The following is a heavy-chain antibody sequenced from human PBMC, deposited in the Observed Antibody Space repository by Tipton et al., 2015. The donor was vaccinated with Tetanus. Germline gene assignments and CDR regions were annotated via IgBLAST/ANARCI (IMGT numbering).Heavy chain of an antibody. Sequence: SGFTFSKYAMTWVRQAPGKGLEWVSGLSGNGDTTYYADSVKGRFTISRDNSKNTLYLHMNSLRAGDTAVYYCARSRLWNYFDSSGYFAITSDYWGQGTLVTVSS. CDR1: GFTFSKYA. D-gene: IGHD3-22*01. J-gene: IGHJ4*02. V-gene: IGHV3-23*01. CDR3: ARSRLWNYFDSSGYFAITSDY. CDR2: LSGNGDTT.